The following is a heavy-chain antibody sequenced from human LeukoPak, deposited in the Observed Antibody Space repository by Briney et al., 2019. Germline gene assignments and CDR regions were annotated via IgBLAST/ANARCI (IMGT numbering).Heavy chain of an antibody. Sequence: PGGSLRLSCAASGFTVSSNYMSWVRQAPGKGLEWVSVIYSGGSTYYADSVKGRFTISRDNSKNTLYLQMNSLRAEDTAVYYCARTQPLDYDILTGYYGDYFDYWGQGTLVTVSS. J-gene: IGHJ4*02. CDR3: ARTQPLDYDILTGYYGDYFDY. V-gene: IGHV3-53*01. CDR1: GFTVSSNY. CDR2: IYSGGST. D-gene: IGHD3-9*01.